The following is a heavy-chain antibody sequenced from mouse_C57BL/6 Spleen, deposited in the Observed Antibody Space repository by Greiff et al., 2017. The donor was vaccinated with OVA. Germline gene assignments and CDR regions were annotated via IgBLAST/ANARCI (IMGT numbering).Heavy chain of an antibody. J-gene: IGHJ1*03. CDR1: GFTFTDYY. Sequence: EVNVVESGGGLVQPGGSLSLSCAASGFTFTDYYMSWVRQPPGKALEWLGFIRNKANGYTTEYSASVKGRFTISRDNSQSILYLQMNALRAEDSATYYCARYIYGYEWYFDVWGTGTTVTVSS. CDR3: ARYIYGYEWYFDV. D-gene: IGHD2-2*01. V-gene: IGHV7-3*01. CDR2: IRNKANGYTT.